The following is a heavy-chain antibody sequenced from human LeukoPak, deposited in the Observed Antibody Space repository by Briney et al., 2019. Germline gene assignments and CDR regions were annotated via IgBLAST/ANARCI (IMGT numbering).Heavy chain of an antibody. J-gene: IGHJ4*02. CDR1: GFTFSHYG. D-gene: IGHD4-17*01. V-gene: IGHV3-30*02. Sequence: GGSLRLSCAPSGFTFSHYGMHWVRQAPGKGLEWVAFIRSDGSNKYYADSVRGRFTISRDNSKNTIYLQMNSLRAEDTAVYYCAKDMGTVTKFDYWGQGTLVTVSS. CDR2: IRSDGSNK. CDR3: AKDMGTVTKFDY.